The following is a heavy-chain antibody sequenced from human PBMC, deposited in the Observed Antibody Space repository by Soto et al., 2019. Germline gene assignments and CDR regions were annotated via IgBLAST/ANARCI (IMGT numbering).Heavy chain of an antibody. V-gene: IGHV3-33*01. CDR3: ARDHGDI. J-gene: IGHJ4*02. CDR1: GFTFSSYG. CDR2: IWYDGSDK. Sequence: GGSLRLSCAASGFTFSSYGMHWVLQAPCKGLEWVAVIWYDGSDKHYADSVKGRFTISRDNSKNTLYLQMYSLRVEDTAVYYCARDHGDIGGQGTLVTVSS. D-gene: IGHD5-12*01.